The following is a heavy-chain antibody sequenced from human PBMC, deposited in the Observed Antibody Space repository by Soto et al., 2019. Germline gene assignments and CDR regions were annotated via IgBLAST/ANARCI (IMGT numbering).Heavy chain of an antibody. Sequence: ASVKVSCKASGYTFTSYGISWVRQAPGQGLEWMGWISAYNGNTNYAQTLQGRVTMTTDTSTSTAYMELRSLRSDDTAVYYCARGYYYDSSGSDAFDIWGQGTMVTVSS. CDR1: GYTFTSYG. D-gene: IGHD3-22*01. CDR3: ARGYYYDSSGSDAFDI. V-gene: IGHV1-18*04. J-gene: IGHJ3*02. CDR2: ISAYNGNT.